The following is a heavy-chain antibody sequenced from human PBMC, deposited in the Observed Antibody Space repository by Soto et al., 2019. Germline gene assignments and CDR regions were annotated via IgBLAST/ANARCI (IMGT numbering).Heavy chain of an antibody. Sequence: ASVKVSCKASGYTFTSYGISCVRQAPGQGLEWMGWISAYNGNTNYAQKLQGRVTMTTDTSTSTAYMELRSLRSDDTAVYYCARDIDILTGYGAYYFDYWGQGTLVTVSS. CDR3: ARDIDILTGYGAYYFDY. V-gene: IGHV1-18*01. D-gene: IGHD3-9*01. J-gene: IGHJ4*02. CDR2: ISAYNGNT. CDR1: GYTFTSYG.